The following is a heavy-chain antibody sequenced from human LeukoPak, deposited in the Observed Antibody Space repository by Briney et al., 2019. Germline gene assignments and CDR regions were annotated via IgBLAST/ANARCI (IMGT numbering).Heavy chain of an antibody. CDR2: INPNSGGT. CDR1: GYTFTGYY. V-gene: IGHV1-2*02. D-gene: IGHD3-22*01. Sequence: ASVKVSCKASGYTFTGYYTHWVRQAPGQGLEWMGWINPNSGGTNYAQKFQGRVTMTRDTSISTAYMELSRLRSDDTAVYYCATDYYDSSGYSTALGYWGQETLVTVSS. J-gene: IGHJ4*02. CDR3: ATDYYDSSGYSTALGY.